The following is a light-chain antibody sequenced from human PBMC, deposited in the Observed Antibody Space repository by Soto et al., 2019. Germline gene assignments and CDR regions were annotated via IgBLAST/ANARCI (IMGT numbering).Light chain of an antibody. CDR3: QQYGSTPWT. CDR2: GAS. J-gene: IGKJ1*01. Sequence: IVLTQSPSTLSLSPGERATLSCRASQSVSSNSLAWYEQKPGQAPRLIIYGASRRAAGIPDSISGSGPGTDLTLTITRLEPEDFAVYYCQQYGSTPWTFGQGTKVDIK. V-gene: IGKV3-20*01. CDR1: QSVSSNS.